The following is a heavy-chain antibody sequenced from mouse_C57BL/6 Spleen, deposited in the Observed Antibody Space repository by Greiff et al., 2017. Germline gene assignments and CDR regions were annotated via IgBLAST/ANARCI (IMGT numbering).Heavy chain of an antibody. CDR2: IDPSDSYT. CDR1: GYTFTSYW. Sequence: QVQLQQPGAELVRPGTSVKLSCKASGYTFTSYWMHWVKQRPGQGLEWIGVIDPSDSYTNYNQKFKGKATLTVDTSSSTAYIQLSSLTSEVSAFYYCARDRGRDYWGQGTTLTVSS. CDR3: ARDRGRDY. V-gene: IGHV1-59*01. J-gene: IGHJ2*01.